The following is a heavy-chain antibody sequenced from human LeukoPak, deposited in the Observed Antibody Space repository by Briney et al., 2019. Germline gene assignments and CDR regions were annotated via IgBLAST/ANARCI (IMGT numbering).Heavy chain of an antibody. J-gene: IGHJ4*02. D-gene: IGHD3-22*01. CDR2: IHTSGST. V-gene: IGHV4-61*02. CDR1: GGSIRSGSYS. Sequence: PSETLSLTCTVAGGSIRSGSYSWRGIRQPAGKGLEWIGRIHTSGSTNYNPSLKSRVTISVDTSKNQFSLKLSSVTAADTAVYYCARGQYDSSGYPFDYFDYWGQGTLVTVSS. CDR3: ARGQYDSSGYPFDYFDY.